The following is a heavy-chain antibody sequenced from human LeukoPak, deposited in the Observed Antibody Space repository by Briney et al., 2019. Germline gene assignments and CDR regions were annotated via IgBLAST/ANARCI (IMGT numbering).Heavy chain of an antibody. V-gene: IGHV3-21*01. CDR2: ISSSRNYI. Sequence: GGSLRLSCAASGFTFSDYYMSWVRQAPGKGLEWVSSISSSRNYIYYADSVKGRFTISRDNAKNSLYLQMNSLRAEDSAVYYCARADAGTYYDILTGYYTLYYSDYWGQGTLVTVSS. CDR3: ARADAGTYYDILTGYYTLYYSDY. D-gene: IGHD3-9*01. CDR1: GFTFSDYY. J-gene: IGHJ4*02.